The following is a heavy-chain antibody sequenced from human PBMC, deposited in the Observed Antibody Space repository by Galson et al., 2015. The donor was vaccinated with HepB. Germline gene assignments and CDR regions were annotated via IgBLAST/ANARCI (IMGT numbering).Heavy chain of an antibody. CDR3: IRLGDLSGYSSR. V-gene: IGHV3-73*01. J-gene: IGHJ4*02. CDR2: IRSRNYKYAT. CDR1: GFIFSGSA. D-gene: IGHD2-2*01. Sequence: SLRLSCAASGFIFSGSAIHWVRQASGKGPEWVGLIRSRNYKYATSYVPSLEGRFTISRDDLKNMAYLHMKSLKAEDTAVYYCIRLGDLSGYSSRWGQGTLVTVSS.